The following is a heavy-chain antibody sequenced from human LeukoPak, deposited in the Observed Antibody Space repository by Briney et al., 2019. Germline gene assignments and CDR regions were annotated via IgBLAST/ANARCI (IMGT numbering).Heavy chain of an antibody. CDR3: ARDSSFPYYYGSGNRWAYGMDV. V-gene: IGHV3-13*01. CDR1: GFTFSSYD. Sequence: GGSLRLSCAVSGFTFSSYDMHWVRQATGKGLEWVSAIGTAGDTYYPGSVKGRFTISRENAKNSLYLQMNSLRAEDTAVYYCARDSSFPYYYGSGNRWAYGMDVWGQGTTVTVSS. J-gene: IGHJ6*02. CDR2: IGTAGDT. D-gene: IGHD3-10*01.